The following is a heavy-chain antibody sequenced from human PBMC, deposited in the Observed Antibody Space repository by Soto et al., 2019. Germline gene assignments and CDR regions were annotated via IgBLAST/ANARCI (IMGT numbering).Heavy chain of an antibody. CDR2: ITHIGSF. V-gene: IGHV4-61*08. CDR1: GSSLTSGGLH. CDR3: ATSTTFAFDYYFDY. Sequence: PSETLSLTCPISGSSLTSGGLHWNWIRQPPGKGLEWIGYITHIGSFNYNPSLASRMSISVDKSKNQFSLTLNSVTAADTAVYYCATSTTFAFDYYFDYWGQGFLVTVSS. D-gene: IGHD1-1*01. J-gene: IGHJ4*02.